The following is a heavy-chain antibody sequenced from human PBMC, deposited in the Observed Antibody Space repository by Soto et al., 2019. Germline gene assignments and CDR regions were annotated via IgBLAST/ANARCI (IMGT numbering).Heavy chain of an antibody. D-gene: IGHD2-15*01. V-gene: IGHV3-9*01. CDR2: ISWNSGSI. J-gene: IGHJ4*02. CDR1: GFTFDDYA. CDR3: AKDRGRYCSGGSCYYGYYFDY. Sequence: EVQLVESGGGLVQPGRSLRLSCAASGFTFDDYAMHWVRQAPGKGLEWVSGISWNSGSIGYADSVKGRFTISRDNAKNXLXLXTNSLRAEDTALYYCAKDRGRYCSGGSCYYGYYFDYWGQGTLVTVSS.